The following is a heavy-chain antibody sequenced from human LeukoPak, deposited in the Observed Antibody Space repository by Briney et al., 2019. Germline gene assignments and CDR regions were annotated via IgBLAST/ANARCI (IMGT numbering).Heavy chain of an antibody. J-gene: IGHJ3*02. V-gene: IGHV3-66*01. CDR1: GFTVSSNY. Sequence: PGGSLRLSCAASGFTVSSNYMSWVRQAPGKGLEWVSVIYSGGSTYYADSVKGRFTISRDNSKNTLYLQMNSLRAEDTAVYYCGRDPRNYDILTGYLTGAFDIWGQGTMVTVSS. CDR3: GRDPRNYDILTGYLTGAFDI. D-gene: IGHD3-9*01. CDR2: IYSGGST.